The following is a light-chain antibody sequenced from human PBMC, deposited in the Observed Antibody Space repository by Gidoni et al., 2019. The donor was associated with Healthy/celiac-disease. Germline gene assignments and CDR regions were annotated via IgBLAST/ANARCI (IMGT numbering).Light chain of an antibody. CDR2: AAS. CDR3: QKYNSFT. V-gene: IGKV1-27*01. CDR1: QGISNY. J-gene: IGKJ3*01. Sequence: DIQMPQSPSSLSASVGDRVTITCRASQGISNYLAWYQQKPGKVPKLLIYAASTLQSGVPSRFSGSGSGTDFTLTISSLQPEDVATYYCQKYNSFTFGPGTKVDIK.